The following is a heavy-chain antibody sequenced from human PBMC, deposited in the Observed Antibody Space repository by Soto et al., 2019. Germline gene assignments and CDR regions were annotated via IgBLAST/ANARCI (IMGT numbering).Heavy chain of an antibody. CDR3: ARVRNGWAMSGFDS. V-gene: IGHV3-21*01. D-gene: IGHD6-19*01. CDR1: GFTFSSYA. J-gene: IGHJ4*02. CDR2: ISGGTTYI. Sequence: GGSLRLSCAASGFTFSSYAMSWVRQAPGKGLEWVSAISGGTTYIYYADSMKGRFTISRDNAKNSLYLQMNSLRAEDTAVYYCARVRNGWAMSGFDSWGPGTLVTVYS.